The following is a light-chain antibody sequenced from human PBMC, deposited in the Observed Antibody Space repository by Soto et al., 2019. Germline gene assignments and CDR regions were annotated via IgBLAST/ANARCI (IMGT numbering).Light chain of an antibody. CDR3: QQYHNSILM. Sequence: LTQSPGTLSLSPGEGATLSCRTSQRVDNNFVAWYQQKPGQAPRLLMYGASSRATGIPDRFSGGGSGADFTLTISRLEPEDLGVYYCQQYHNSILMFGQGTKVDIK. J-gene: IGKJ1*01. CDR1: QRVDNNF. CDR2: GAS. V-gene: IGKV3-20*01.